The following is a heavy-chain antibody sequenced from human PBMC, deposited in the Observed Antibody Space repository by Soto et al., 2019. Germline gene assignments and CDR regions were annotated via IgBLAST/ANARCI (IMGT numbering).Heavy chain of an antibody. CDR3: ARGDYYDSSGPFSDAFDI. V-gene: IGHV3-74*01. CDR2: INSDESST. Sequence: GGSLRLSCAASGFTFSNYYMHWVRQAPGKGLVWVSRINSDESSTSYADSVKGRFTISRDNAKNTLYLQMNSLRAEDTAVYYCARGDYYDSSGPFSDAFDIWGQGTMVTVSS. D-gene: IGHD3-22*01. CDR1: GFTFSNYY. J-gene: IGHJ3*02.